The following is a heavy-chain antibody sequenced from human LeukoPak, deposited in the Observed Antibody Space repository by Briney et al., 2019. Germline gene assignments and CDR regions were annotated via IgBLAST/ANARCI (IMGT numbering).Heavy chain of an antibody. V-gene: IGHV3-74*01. CDR2: INSDGSST. CDR3: ARDWGYCSSTSCYDAFDI. J-gene: IGHJ3*02. CDR1: GFTFSSYW. Sequence: GGSLRLSCAASGFTFSSYWMHWVRQAPGKGLVWVSRINSDGSSTSYADSVKGRFTISRDNAKNTLYLQMNSLRAEDTAVYYCARDWGYCSSTSCYDAFDIWGQGTVVTVSS. D-gene: IGHD2-2*01.